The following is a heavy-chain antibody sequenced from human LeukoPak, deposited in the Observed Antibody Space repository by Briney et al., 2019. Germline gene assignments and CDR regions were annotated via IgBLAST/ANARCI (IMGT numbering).Heavy chain of an antibody. D-gene: IGHD3-10*01. V-gene: IGHV4-59*11. CDR3: AREGYYGSGTPGHYYYYYMDV. Sequence: PSETLSLTCTVSGGSISSHYWSWIRQPPGKGLERIGYIYYSGSTNYNPSLKSRVTISVDTSKNQFSLKLSSVTAADTAVYYCAREGYYGSGTPGHYYYYYMDVWGKGPRSPSP. J-gene: IGHJ6*03. CDR2: IYYSGST. CDR1: GGSISSHY.